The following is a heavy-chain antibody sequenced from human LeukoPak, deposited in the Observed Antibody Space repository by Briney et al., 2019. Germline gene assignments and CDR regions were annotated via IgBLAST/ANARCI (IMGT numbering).Heavy chain of an antibody. CDR3: ARDYDLDY. V-gene: IGHV3-48*03. D-gene: IGHD3-3*01. Sequence: SGGSLRLSCAASGFTFRSYEMNWVRQAPGKGLEWVSYISSSGNTIYYADSVKGRFTISRDNAKNSLYLQMNSLRAEDTAVYYCARDYDLDYWGQGTLVTVSS. CDR2: ISSSGNTI. CDR1: GFTFRSYE. J-gene: IGHJ4*02.